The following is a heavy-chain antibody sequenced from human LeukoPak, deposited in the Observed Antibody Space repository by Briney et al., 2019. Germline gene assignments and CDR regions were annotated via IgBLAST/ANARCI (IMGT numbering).Heavy chain of an antibody. V-gene: IGHV3-21*01. D-gene: IGHD3-10*01. CDR3: ARLRGSGSY. J-gene: IGHJ4*02. CDR2: ISTTSRNI. CDR1: GFSFSSYN. Sequence: GGSLRLSCAASGFSFSSYNLNWVRPAPGKGLEWVSSISTTSRNIKYADSVRGRCTISRDNARNSLYLQMNSLRAEDTAVYYCARLRGSGSYWGQGTLVTVSS.